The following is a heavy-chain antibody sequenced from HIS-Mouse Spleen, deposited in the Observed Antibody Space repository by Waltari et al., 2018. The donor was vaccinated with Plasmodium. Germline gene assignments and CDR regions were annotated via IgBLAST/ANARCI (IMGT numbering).Heavy chain of an antibody. CDR1: GFTFRSYA. V-gene: IGHV3-30*04. CDR2: ISYDGSNK. CDR3: ARAHTGYSSSWYYYGMDV. D-gene: IGHD6-13*01. Sequence: QVQLVESGGGVVQPGRSLRLSCAASGFTFRSYAMHWVLQAPGKGLEWVAVISYDGSNKYYADSVKGRFTISRDNSKNTLYLQMNSLRAEDTAVYYCARAHTGYSSSWYYYGMDVWGQGTTVTVSS. J-gene: IGHJ6*02.